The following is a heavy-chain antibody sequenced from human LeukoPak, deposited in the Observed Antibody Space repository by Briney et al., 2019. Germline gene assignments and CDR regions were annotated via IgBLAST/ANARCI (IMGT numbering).Heavy chain of an antibody. CDR2: INFKSGGT. Sequence: ASVKVSCKASGYTFTGYYMHWLRQAPGQGPEWMGWINFKSGGTNYAQEFQGRVTMTRDTSISTVYMELNSLTSDDTALYFRESRPDQALLYFFDYCGQGSLVAVSS. CDR3: ESRPDQALLYFFDY. D-gene: IGHD2-2*01. CDR1: GYTFTGYY. J-gene: IGHJ4*02. V-gene: IGHV1-2*02.